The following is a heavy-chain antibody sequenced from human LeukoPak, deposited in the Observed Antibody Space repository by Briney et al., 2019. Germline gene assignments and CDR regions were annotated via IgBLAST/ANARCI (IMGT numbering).Heavy chain of an antibody. J-gene: IGHJ4*02. D-gene: IGHD5-18*01. V-gene: IGHV4-39*07. CDR2: IYFSGST. CDR1: DGSISSSGYC. CDR3: ARSLTGVDTAMVLDY. Sequence: SETLSLTCTVSDGSISSSGYCWGWIRQPPGKGLEWIGSIYFSGSTYYNPSLKSRVTISVDTSKNQFSLKLSSVTAADTAVYYCARSLTGVDTAMVLDYWGQGTLVTVSS.